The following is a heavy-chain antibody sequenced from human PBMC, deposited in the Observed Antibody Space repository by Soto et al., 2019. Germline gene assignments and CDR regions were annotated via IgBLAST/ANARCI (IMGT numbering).Heavy chain of an antibody. CDR3: ARDRFRETGYSSGWSYYFDY. Sequence: QVQLVESGGGVVQPGRSLRLSCAASGFTFSSYAMHWVRQAPGKGLEWVAVISYDGSNKYYADSVKGRFTISRDNSKNTLYLQMNSLRAEDTAVYYCARDRFRETGYSSGWSYYFDYWGQGTLVTVSS. CDR2: ISYDGSNK. D-gene: IGHD6-19*01. V-gene: IGHV3-30-3*01. CDR1: GFTFSSYA. J-gene: IGHJ4*02.